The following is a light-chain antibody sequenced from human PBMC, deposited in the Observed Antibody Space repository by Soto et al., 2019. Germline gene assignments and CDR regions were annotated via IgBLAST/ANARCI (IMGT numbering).Light chain of an antibody. J-gene: IGKJ5*01. CDR1: QSVDGY. CDR3: QQYGSSPRT. V-gene: IGKV3-15*01. Sequence: EVVMTQSPATLSVSLGKSATLSCRASQSVDGYLAWYQQKPGQAPRLLIYGASTRATGVTARFRGGGSGTEFTLTISRLEPKDFAVYYCQQYGSSPRTFGQGTRLEIK. CDR2: GAS.